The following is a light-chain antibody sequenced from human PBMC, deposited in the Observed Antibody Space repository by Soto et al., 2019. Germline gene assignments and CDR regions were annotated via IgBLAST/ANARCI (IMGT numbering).Light chain of an antibody. CDR2: STN. V-gene: IGLV8-61*01. Sequence: QTVVTQEPSFSVSPGGTVTLTCGLSSGSVSTTSYPSWHQQTPGQPPRTLIYSTNIRSSGVPDRFSGSILGNKAALTITGAQAGDECDYYCVLYMGSGSWVFGGGTKLTVL. CDR1: SGSVSTTSY. CDR3: VLYMGSGSWV. J-gene: IGLJ3*02.